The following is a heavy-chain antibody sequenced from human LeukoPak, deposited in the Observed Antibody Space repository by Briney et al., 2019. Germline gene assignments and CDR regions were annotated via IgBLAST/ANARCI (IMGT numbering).Heavy chain of an antibody. D-gene: IGHD1-20*01. J-gene: IGHJ4*02. CDR2: IYYSGST. CDR1: GGSISSSSYY. CDR3: ARASRYNWNY. V-gene: IGHV4-39*07. Sequence: SETLSLTCTVSGGSISSSSYYWGWIRQPPGKGLERIGSIYYSGSTYYNPSLKSRVTISVDTSKNQFSLKLSSVTAADTAVYYCARASRYNWNYWGQGTLVTVSS.